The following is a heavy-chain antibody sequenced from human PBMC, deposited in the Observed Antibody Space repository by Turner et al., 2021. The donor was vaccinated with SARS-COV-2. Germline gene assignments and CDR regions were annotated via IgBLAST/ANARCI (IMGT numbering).Heavy chain of an antibody. CDR1: GYRFSYYY. CDR3: ARAPSQYCTYGTCYEGFFDY. J-gene: IGHJ4*02. D-gene: IGHD2-15*01. CDR2: INPKNVDT. V-gene: IGHV1-2*02. Sequence: QVQLVQSGSEVKRPGASVKVSCKASGYRFSYYYIHWVRQAPGQGLEWVGWINPKNVDTHFPQNFRGRVTMTRDTSISTVYMELTRLRSDDTAVYYCARAPSQYCTYGTCYEGFFDYWGQGSLVTVSS.